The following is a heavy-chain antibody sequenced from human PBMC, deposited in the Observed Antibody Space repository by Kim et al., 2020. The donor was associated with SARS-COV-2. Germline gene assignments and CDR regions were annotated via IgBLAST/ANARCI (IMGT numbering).Heavy chain of an antibody. V-gene: IGHV1-46*01. Sequence: ASVKVSCKASGYTFTNYYMHWVRQAPGQGLEWMGVINPSGDSTSYPQNFQGRVTMTRDTSTSTVYMELSSLRSEDTVVYYCASDSSGYLIWGQGTMVTVS. CDR3: ASDSSGYLI. D-gene: IGHD3-22*01. J-gene: IGHJ3*02. CDR1: GYTFTNYY. CDR2: INPSGDST.